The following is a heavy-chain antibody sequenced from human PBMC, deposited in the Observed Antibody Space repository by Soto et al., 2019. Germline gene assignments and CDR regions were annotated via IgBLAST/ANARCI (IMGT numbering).Heavy chain of an antibody. Sequence: EVQLVESGGGLVQPGGSLRLSCAASGFTFSNYWMHWVRQAPGKGLVWVSRINSDGSTTGNADSVKGRFTISRDNAKNTLYLQMHSLRAEDTAVYYCVRGSVYNWRGDYWGQGTLVTVSS. J-gene: IGHJ4*02. CDR1: GFTFSNYW. CDR3: VRGSVYNWRGDY. V-gene: IGHV3-74*01. CDR2: INSDGSTT. D-gene: IGHD1-20*01.